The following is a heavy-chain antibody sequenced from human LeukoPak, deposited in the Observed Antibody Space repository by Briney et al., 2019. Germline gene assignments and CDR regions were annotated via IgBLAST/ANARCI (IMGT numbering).Heavy chain of an antibody. D-gene: IGHD2-2*01. CDR2: ISSSSSYT. CDR1: GFTFSDYY. CDR3: ARDPQRYCSSTSCYVD. Sequence: GGSLRLSCAASGFTFSDYYMSLIRQAPGKGLEWVSYISSSSSYTNYADSVKGRFTISRDNAKNSLYLQMNSLRAEDTAVYYCARDPQRYCSSTSCYVDWGQGTLVTVSS. J-gene: IGHJ4*02. V-gene: IGHV3-11*06.